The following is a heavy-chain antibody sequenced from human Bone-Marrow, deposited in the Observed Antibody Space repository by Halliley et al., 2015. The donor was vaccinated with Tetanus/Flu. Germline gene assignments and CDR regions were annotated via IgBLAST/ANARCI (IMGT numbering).Heavy chain of an antibody. V-gene: IGHV5-51*03. CDR2: VYPGDSNV. Sequence: MQLVQSGAEMRKPGESLKISCKASGYTFSNYWLGWVRQMPGKGLEWMGIVYPGDSNVRYSPSFQGQVTFSVDKSTSTAYLQWRSLKASDTGMYYCARRPFGDGYNLGTFDHWGQGTLVTVSA. CDR3: ARRPFGDGYNLGTFDH. CDR1: GYTFSNYW. J-gene: IGHJ4*02. D-gene: IGHD1-1*01.